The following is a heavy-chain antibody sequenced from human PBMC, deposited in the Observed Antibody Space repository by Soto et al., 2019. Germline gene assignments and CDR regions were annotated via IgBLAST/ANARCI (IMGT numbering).Heavy chain of an antibody. J-gene: IGHJ4*02. CDR3: ARVDFAYYDYIWGSYRYTGFDY. V-gene: IGHV1-8*01. CDR2: MNPNSGNT. CDR1: GYTFISYD. Sequence: ASVKVSCKPSGYTFISYDINWVRQATGQGLEWMGWMNPNSGNTGYAQKFQGRVTMTRNTSISTAYMELSSLRSEDTAVYYCARVDFAYYDYIWGSYRYTGFDYWGQGTLVTVSS. D-gene: IGHD3-16*02.